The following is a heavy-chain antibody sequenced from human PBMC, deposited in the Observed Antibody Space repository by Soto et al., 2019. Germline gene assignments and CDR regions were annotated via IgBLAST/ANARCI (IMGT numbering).Heavy chain of an antibody. CDR2: IRDDGKKT. CDR3: AREGDSHAFRGFDL. D-gene: IGHD5-18*01. Sequence: GGCLRLSCAASGFTFSHYIYHWVRQAPGKGLQWVAVIRDDGKKTNYATSVRGRFTVSRDMSKSTIFLQMNNLRIDDSAIYSCAREGDSHAFRGFDLWGQGTPVTVSS. CDR1: GFTFSHYI. J-gene: IGHJ5*02. V-gene: IGHV3-30*03.